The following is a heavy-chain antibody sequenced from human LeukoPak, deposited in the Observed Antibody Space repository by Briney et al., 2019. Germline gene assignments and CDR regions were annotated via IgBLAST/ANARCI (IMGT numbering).Heavy chain of an antibody. CDR1: GYSISSGYY. CDR3: ATTTIRLGF. V-gene: IGHV4-38-2*02. J-gene: IGHJ4*02. Sequence: SETLSLTCTVSGYSISSGYYWGWIRQPPGKGLEWIGSIYHSGSTYYNPSLKSRVTISVDTSNNRFSLRLSSVTAADTAVYYCATTTIRLGFWGQGTLVTVSS. D-gene: IGHD1-26*01. CDR2: IYHSGST.